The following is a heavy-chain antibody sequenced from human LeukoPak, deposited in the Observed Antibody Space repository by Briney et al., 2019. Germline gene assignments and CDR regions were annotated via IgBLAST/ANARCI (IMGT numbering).Heavy chain of an antibody. CDR2: IYYSGSP. V-gene: IGHV4-39*07. D-gene: IGHD3-22*01. CDR1: GGSISSSSYY. J-gene: IGHJ4*02. CDR3: ARSDYYDSSGYYYGID. Sequence: PSETLSLTCTVSGGSISSSSYYWGWIRQPPGEGLEWIGSIYYSGSPYYIPSLKSRVTISVDTSKNQFSLKLSSVTAADTAVYYCARSDYYDSSGYYYGIDWGQGTLVTVSS.